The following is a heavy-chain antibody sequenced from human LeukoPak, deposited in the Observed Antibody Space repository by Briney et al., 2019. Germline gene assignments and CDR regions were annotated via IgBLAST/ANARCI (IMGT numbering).Heavy chain of an antibody. CDR1: GFTFGSYA. D-gene: IGHD2-15*01. Sequence: PGRSLRLSCAASGFTFGSYAMHWVRQAPGKGLEWVAVISYDGSNKYYADSVKGRFTISRDNSKNTLYLQMNSLRAEDTAVHYCARNFPDCSGGSCYWFSLDYWGQGTLVTVSS. V-gene: IGHV3-30*01. CDR2: ISYDGSNK. CDR3: ARNFPDCSGGSCYWFSLDY. J-gene: IGHJ4*02.